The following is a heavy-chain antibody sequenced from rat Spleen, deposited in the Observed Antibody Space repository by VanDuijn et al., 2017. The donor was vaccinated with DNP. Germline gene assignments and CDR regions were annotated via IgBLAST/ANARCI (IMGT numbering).Heavy chain of an antibody. Sequence: EVQLVESGGGLVQPGRSLKLSCAASGFTFSNYGMAWVRQAPKKGLEWVATIVYDGSGSYYGDSVMGRFIISRDNAKNTLYLQMDSLRSEDTATYYCATFEGRDAWGQGTSVTVSS. CDR3: ATFEGRDA. CDR1: GFTFSNYG. CDR2: IVYDGSGS. D-gene: IGHD1-11*01. J-gene: IGHJ4*01. V-gene: IGHV5-29*01.